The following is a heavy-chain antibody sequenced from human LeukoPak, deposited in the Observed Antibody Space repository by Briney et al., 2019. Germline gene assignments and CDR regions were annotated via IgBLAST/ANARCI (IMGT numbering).Heavy chain of an antibody. J-gene: IGHJ5*01. D-gene: IGHD2-15*01. Sequence: SETLSFTCNVSGGSFNDNYWNWIRHLPGKGLEWIGYVYHNGHSDYNPSLKSRVTISVDTSTNQFSLKMISVTAADTAVYYCASLGYSSGWLDSWGHGSLVIVSS. CDR3: ASLGYSSGWLDS. CDR2: VYHNGHS. CDR1: GGSFNDNY. V-gene: IGHV4-59*01.